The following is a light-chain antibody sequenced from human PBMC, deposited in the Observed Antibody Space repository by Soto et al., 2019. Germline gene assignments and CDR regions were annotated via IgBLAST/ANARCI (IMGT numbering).Light chain of an antibody. CDR3: QQYGRSLWT. CDR1: QSVNDNN. J-gene: IGKJ1*01. V-gene: IGKV3-20*01. Sequence: ETVLTQSPGTLSLSPGEEATLFCRASQSVNDNNLAWYQQKPGQAPRLLIYGASSRATGIPDRFSGSGSGTYFILTISRVEPEDFAVYYCQQYGRSLWTFGQGTKVEI. CDR2: GAS.